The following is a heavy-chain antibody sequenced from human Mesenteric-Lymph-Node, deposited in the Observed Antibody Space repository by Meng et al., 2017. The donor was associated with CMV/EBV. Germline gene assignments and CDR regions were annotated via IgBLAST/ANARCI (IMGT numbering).Heavy chain of an antibody. V-gene: IGHV1-46*01. J-gene: IGHJ6*02. D-gene: IGHD3-3*01. CDR1: GYTFTSYY. CDR2: INPSGGST. CDR3: ARDRLEITIFGVVTDYYYYYGMDV. Sequence: ASVKVSCKASGYTFTSYYMHWVRQAPGQGLEWMGIINPSGGSTSYAQKFQGRVTMTRDTSTSTVYMELSSLRSEDTAVYYCARDRLEITIFGVVTDYYYYYGMDVWGQGTTVTVSS.